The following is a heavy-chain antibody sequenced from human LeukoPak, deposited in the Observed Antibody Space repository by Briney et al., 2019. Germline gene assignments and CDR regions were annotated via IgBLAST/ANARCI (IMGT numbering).Heavy chain of an antibody. V-gene: IGHV1-2*02. CDR1: GYTFTGYY. CDR2: INPKSGGT. J-gene: IGHJ4*02. CDR3: ASNRIAVAGTGDY. D-gene: IGHD6-19*01. Sequence: GASVKVSCKASGYTFTGYYMHWVRQAPGQGLEWMGWINPKSGGTNYAQKFQGRVTMTRDTSISIAYMELSRLRSDDTAVYYCASNRIAVAGTGDYWGQGTLVTVSS.